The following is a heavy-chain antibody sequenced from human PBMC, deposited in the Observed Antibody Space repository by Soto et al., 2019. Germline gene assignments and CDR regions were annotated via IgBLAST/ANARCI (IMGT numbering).Heavy chain of an antibody. CDR3: AKGKQSGTYYMDV. J-gene: IGHJ6*03. D-gene: IGHD1-1*01. V-gene: IGHV3-13*01. CDR2: IGTDGDT. CDR1: GFTFSSYD. Sequence: PGGSLRLSCAASGFTFSSYDMHWVRQSTEKGLEWVSSIGTDGDTYSTGSVKGRFTISRENAKNSLYLRMNNLRAGDTAVYYCAKGKQSGTYYMDVWGKGTTVTVSS.